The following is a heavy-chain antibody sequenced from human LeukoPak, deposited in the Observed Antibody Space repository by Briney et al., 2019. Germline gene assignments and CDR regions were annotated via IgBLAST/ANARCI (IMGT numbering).Heavy chain of an antibody. V-gene: IGHV3-23*01. J-gene: IGHJ4*02. CDR1: GFSFSTYG. CDR3: AKVQARSSSYFDY. D-gene: IGHD6-19*01. CDR2: ISGSGGST. Sequence: GGSLRLSCAVSGFSFSTYGMTWVRQAPGKGLEWVSAISGSGGSTYYADSVKGRVTISRDNSKNTLYLQMNSLRAEDTAVYYCAKVQARSSSYFDYWGQGTRVTVSS.